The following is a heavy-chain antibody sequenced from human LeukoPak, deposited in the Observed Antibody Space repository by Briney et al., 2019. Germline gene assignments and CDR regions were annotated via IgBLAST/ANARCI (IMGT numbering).Heavy chain of an antibody. CDR2: IKQDGSGK. Sequence: GGSLRLSCAASGFTFSSYWMSWVRQAPGKGLEWVANIKQDGSGKYYVDSVKGRFTISRDNAKNSLYLQMNSLRAEDTAVYYCARDMRGSYPDYWGQGTLVTVSS. D-gene: IGHD1-26*01. J-gene: IGHJ4*02. CDR3: ARDMRGSYPDY. CDR1: GFTFSSYW. V-gene: IGHV3-7*01.